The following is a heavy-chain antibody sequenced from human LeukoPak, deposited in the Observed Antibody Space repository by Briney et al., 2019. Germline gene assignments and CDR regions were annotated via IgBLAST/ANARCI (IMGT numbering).Heavy chain of an antibody. CDR1: GFSLSGNG. D-gene: IGHD6-19*01. CDR2: IWADGSSK. J-gene: IGHJ3*02. V-gene: IGHV3-33*01. Sequence: PGRSLRLSCAASGFSLSGNGVHWVRQAPGKGLEWVAVIWADGSSKYYADSVKGRFTISRDNSENTLYLQMNSLRAEDTAVYYCARDSGGSPFDIWGQGTMVTVSS. CDR3: ARDSGGSPFDI.